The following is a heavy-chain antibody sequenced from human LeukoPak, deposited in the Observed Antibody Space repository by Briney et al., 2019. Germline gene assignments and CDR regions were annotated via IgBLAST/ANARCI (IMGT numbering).Heavy chain of an antibody. CDR1: GFAFSNYV. CDR3: AKDGPTVTIFGHFDY. J-gene: IGHJ4*01. D-gene: IGHD4-17*01. CDR2: ISYDGSGI. Sequence: GGSLRLSCAASGFAFSNYVMHWVRQAPGKGLEWVAVISYDGSGIHYADSVKGRFTISRDNSKNTVYLQMNSLSAEDTAVDYCAKDGPTVTIFGHFDYWGHGTLVTVSS. V-gene: IGHV3-30*18.